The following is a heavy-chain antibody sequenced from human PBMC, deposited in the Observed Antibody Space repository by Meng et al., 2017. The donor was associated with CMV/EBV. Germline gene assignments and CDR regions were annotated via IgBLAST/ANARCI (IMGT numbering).Heavy chain of an antibody. V-gene: IGHV3-53*01. CDR2: IYSGGTS. D-gene: IGHD4-17*01. J-gene: IGHJ4*02. CDR1: GLTVSSAY. CDR3: ATGLGEDGDYTGDF. Sequence: GESLKISCVVSGLTVSSAYMSWVRQAPGKGLEWVSVIYSGGTSYHADPVKDRFTVSRDNSKNTVVRQMYSLRAEDTAVYYCATGLGEDGDYTGDFWGQGTLVTVSS.